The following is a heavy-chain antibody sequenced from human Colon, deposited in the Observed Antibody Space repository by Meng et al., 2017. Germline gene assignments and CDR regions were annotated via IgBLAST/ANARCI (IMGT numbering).Heavy chain of an antibody. V-gene: IGHV4-4*02. D-gene: IGHD4-23*01. J-gene: IGHJ4*02. CDR2: IDHRGDP. Sequence: QVPQLESGPGLVKPSGTVSLTVHVSGGSITTNSYWGWVRQSPEKGLEWIGQIDHRGDPYYNPSLKSRVTMSVDRSKSQVSLQLTSVTAADTAVYYCARHGGYYQDYWGQGTLVTVSS. CDR1: GGSITTNSY. CDR3: ARHGGYYQDY.